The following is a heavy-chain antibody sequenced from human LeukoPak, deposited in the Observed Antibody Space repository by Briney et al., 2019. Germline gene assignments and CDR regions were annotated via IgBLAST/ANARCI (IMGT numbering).Heavy chain of an antibody. Sequence: SETQSLTCTVSGGSISSSSYYWGWIRQPPGKGLEWIGSIYYSGSTYYNPSLKNRVTISVDTSKNQFSLKLSSVTAADTAVYYCASTGDSYGRHRPAHHNWFDPWGQGTLVTVSS. CDR1: GGSISSSSYY. D-gene: IGHD5-18*01. CDR2: IYYSGST. J-gene: IGHJ5*02. V-gene: IGHV4-39*01. CDR3: ASTGDSYGRHRPAHHNWFDP.